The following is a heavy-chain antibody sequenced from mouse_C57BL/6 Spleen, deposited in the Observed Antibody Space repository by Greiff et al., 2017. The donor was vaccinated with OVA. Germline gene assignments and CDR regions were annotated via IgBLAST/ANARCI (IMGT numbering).Heavy chain of an antibody. V-gene: IGHV1-5*01. CDR3: TIYYYYTWFAY. Sequence: VQLQQSGTVLARPGASVKMSCKTSGYTFTSYWMHWVKQRPGQGLEWIGAIYPGNSDTSYNQKFKGKAKLTAVTSASTAYMELSSLTTGDSAVYYGTIYYYYTWFAYWGQGTLVTVSA. D-gene: IGHD2-4*01. CDR2: IYPGNSDT. CDR1: GYTFTSYW. J-gene: IGHJ3*01.